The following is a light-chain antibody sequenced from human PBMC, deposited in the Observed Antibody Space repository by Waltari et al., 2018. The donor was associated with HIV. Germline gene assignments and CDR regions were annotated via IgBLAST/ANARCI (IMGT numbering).Light chain of an antibody. CDR3: QQYGRSPPVT. Sequence: EIVLTQSPGTLSLSAGERATLSCRASQSVSSRYLAWYQQKPGQAPRLLIYGASSRATGIPDRFSGSGSGTNFTLPISRLEPEDFAVYYCQQYGRSPPVTFGGGTKVEIK. V-gene: IGKV3-20*01. CDR1: QSVSSRY. J-gene: IGKJ4*01. CDR2: GAS.